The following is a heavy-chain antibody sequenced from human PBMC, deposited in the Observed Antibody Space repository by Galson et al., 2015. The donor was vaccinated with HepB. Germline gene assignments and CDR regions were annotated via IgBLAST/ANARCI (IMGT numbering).Heavy chain of an antibody. V-gene: IGHV5-10-1*01. CDR2: IDPSDSYT. CDR3: TRDLGGSPGVFFDY. Sequence: QSGAEVKKPGESLRISCKGSGYSFTSYWISWVRQMPGRGLEWMGRIDPSDSYTNYSPSFQGRVTMTPDTSTSTAYMELRSLRSDDTAVYYCTRDLGGSPGVFFDYWGQGTLVTVSS. J-gene: IGHJ4*02. D-gene: IGHD1-26*01. CDR1: GYSFTSYW.